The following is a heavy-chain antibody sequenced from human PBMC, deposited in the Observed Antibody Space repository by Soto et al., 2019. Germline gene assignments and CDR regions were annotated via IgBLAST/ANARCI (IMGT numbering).Heavy chain of an antibody. V-gene: IGHV1-18*01. J-gene: IGHJ3*02. D-gene: IGHD2-2*03. CDR2: ISAYNGNT. CDR1: GYTFASNG. CDR3: RKVLDADDAFDI. Sequence: ASVKVSCKASGYTFASNGIRWVRQAPGQGLEWMGWISAYNGNTNYAQKLQGRVTMTTDTSTSTAYMELRSLRSDDTAVYYCRKVLDADDAFDIWGQGTMVTVSS.